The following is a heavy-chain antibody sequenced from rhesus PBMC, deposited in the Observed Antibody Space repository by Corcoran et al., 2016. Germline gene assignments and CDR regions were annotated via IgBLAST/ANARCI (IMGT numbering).Heavy chain of an antibody. D-gene: IGHD6-25*01. V-gene: IGHV3-136*01. CDR2: IIYTGKTI. Sequence: EVQLVESGGGLVQPGGSMRLSCAASGFTFSSYDMSWVRQAPGKGLEWVSYIIYTGKTIYYSDSVKGRFTISRDNAKTSLSLQMSSLRAEDTAVYYCTRDRWGGSFDYWGQGVLVTVSS. CDR1: GFTFSSYD. CDR3: TRDRWGGSFDY. J-gene: IGHJ4*01.